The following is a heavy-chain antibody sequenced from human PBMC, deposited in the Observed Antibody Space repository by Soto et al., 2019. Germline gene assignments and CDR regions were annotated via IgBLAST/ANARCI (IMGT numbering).Heavy chain of an antibody. CDR3: ARGYTGYCSGGTCSWFDP. J-gene: IGHJ5*02. CDR2: ISSSTSYI. V-gene: IGHV3-21*01. D-gene: IGHD2-15*01. Sequence: EVQLVESGGGLVKPGGSLRLSCAASGFSFSSYSMNWVRQAPGKGLEWVSSISSSTSYINYADSVKGRFTISRDNAKKSLYLQMNILRAEDTAVYYCARGYTGYCSGGTCSWFDPWGQGTLVTVSS. CDR1: GFSFSSYS.